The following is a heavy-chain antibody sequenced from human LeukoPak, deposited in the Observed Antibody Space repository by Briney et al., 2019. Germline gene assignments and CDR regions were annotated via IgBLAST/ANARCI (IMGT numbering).Heavy chain of an antibody. CDR1: GGSISSGGYY. V-gene: IGHV4-31*03. J-gene: IGHJ4*02. CDR2: IYYSGST. CDR3: ARGARYYDFWSGPYYFDY. D-gene: IGHD3-3*01. Sequence: PSQTLSLTCTVSGGSISSGGYYWSWIRQHPGKGLEWIGYIYYSGSTYYNPSLKSRVTISVDTSKNQFSLKLSSVTAADTAVYYCARGARYYDFWSGPYYFDYWGQGTLVTVS.